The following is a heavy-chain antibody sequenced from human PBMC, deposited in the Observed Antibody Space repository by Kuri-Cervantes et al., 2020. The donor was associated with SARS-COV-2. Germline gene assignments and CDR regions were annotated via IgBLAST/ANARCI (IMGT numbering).Heavy chain of an antibody. Sequence: GESLKISCTASGFTFNSYNMKWVRQAPGKGLEWVSGIGPSNTYIYYADSVKGRFIISRDNSKNTLYLQMNSLRAEDTAVYYCAKGHYDFWSGYDDAFDIWCQGTMVTVSS. D-gene: IGHD3-3*01. CDR2: IGPSNTYI. J-gene: IGHJ3*02. V-gene: IGHV3-21*04. CDR3: AKGHYDFWSGYDDAFDI. CDR1: GFTFNSYN.